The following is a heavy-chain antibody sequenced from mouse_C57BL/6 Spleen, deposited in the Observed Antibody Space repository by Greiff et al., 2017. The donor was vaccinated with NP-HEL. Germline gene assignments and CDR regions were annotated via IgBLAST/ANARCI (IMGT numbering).Heavy chain of an antibody. D-gene: IGHD1-1*02. V-gene: IGHV1-7*01. CDR1: GYTFTSYW. CDR2: INPSSGYT. J-gene: IGHJ2*01. CDR3: AGGSDLYYLDY. Sequence: VQLQQSGAELAKPGASVKLSCKASGYTFTSYWMHWVKQRPGQGLEWIGYINPSSGYTKYTQKFKDKATLTADKSSSTAYMQLNSLTYEDSSVYYCAGGSDLYYLDYWGQGTTLTVSS.